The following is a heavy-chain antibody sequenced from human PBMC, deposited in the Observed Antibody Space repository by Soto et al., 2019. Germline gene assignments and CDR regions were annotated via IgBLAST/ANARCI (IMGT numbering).Heavy chain of an antibody. D-gene: IGHD4-17*01. CDR2: IYGDNDK. V-gene: IGHV2-5*02. J-gene: IGHJ4*02. CDR3: AHCTLHDYGDYDPGTSHVFDS. Sequence: QITLKESGPSPVKPTQTLTVTCTFSGFSLSNSGVGVAWIRQPPGKALEWLALIYGDNDKRYSPSLKTRLTIAKDTPKTQVVLTMTNMVPVHTATYYCAHCTLHDYGDYDPGTSHVFDSWGQGTLVTVSS. CDR1: GFSLSNSGVG.